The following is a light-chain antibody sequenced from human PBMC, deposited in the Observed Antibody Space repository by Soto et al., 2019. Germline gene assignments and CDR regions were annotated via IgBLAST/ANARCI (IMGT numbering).Light chain of an antibody. Sequence: QSVLTQPPSASGTPGQRVTISCSGSSSNIGSNTVNWYQQLPGTAPKLLIYSNNQRPSGVPDRFSGSKSGTSASLAISGLQSEDEADDYCAAWDDSLNGPHVVFGGGTKVTVL. V-gene: IGLV1-44*01. CDR1: SSNIGSNT. CDR2: SNN. CDR3: AAWDDSLNGPHVV. J-gene: IGLJ2*01.